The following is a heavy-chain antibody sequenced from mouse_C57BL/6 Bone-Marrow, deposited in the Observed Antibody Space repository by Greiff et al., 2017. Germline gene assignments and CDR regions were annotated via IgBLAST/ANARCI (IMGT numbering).Heavy chain of an antibody. CDR3: ARRVYYYGRWYFDV. CDR2: INPNNGGT. V-gene: IGHV1-26*01. D-gene: IGHD1-1*01. CDR1: GYTFTDYY. Sequence: EVQLQQSGPELVKPGASVKISCKASGYTFTDYYMNWVKQSHGKSLEWIGDINPNNGGTSYNQKFKGKATLTVDKSSSTAYMELRSLTSEDSAVYYCARRVYYYGRWYFDVWGTGTTVTVSS. J-gene: IGHJ1*03.